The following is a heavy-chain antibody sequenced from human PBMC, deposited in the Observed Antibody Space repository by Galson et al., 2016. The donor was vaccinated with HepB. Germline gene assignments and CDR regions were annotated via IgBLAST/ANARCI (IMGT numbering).Heavy chain of an antibody. CDR2: TYYRSKWYN. Sequence: CAISGDSVSSNSAAWNWIRQSPSRGLEWLGRTYYRSKWYNDYAVSVKSRIIINPDTSKNQFSLQRNSVTPEDTAVYYCARERQWLFDTPAFDYWGQGTLVTVSS. D-gene: IGHD3-22*01. CDR3: ARERQWLFDTPAFDY. J-gene: IGHJ4*02. CDR1: GDSVSSNSAA. V-gene: IGHV6-1*01.